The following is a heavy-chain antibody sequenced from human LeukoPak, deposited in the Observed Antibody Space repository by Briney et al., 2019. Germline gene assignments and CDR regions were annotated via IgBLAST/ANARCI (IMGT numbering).Heavy chain of an antibody. CDR1: GFTFSSYS. CDR3: ASLDAYYYDSSGLPLDAFDI. D-gene: IGHD3-22*01. CDR2: ISSSSSYI. J-gene: IGHJ3*02. V-gene: IGHV3-21*01. Sequence: GGSLRLSCAASGFTFSSYSMNWVRQAPGKGLEWVPSISSSSSYIYYADSVKGRFTISRDNAKNSLYLQMNSLRAEDTAVYYCASLDAYYYDSSGLPLDAFDIWGQGTMVTVSS.